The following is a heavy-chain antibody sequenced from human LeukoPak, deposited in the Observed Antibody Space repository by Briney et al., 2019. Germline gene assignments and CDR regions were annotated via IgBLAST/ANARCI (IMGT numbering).Heavy chain of an antibody. Sequence: GESLRLSCAASGFSFSTYSMHWVRQAPGKGPEWVSSIDGRSNYKYYADSVKGRFTISRDNAQSSLFLQMNSLRAEDTALYYCAREDGIVGASSAFDVWGQGTMVTVS. V-gene: IGHV3-21*01. D-gene: IGHD1-26*01. J-gene: IGHJ3*01. CDR1: GFSFSTYS. CDR3: AREDGIVGASSAFDV. CDR2: IDGRSNYK.